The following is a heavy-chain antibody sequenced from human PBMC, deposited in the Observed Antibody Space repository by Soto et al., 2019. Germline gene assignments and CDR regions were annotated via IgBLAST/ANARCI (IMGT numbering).Heavy chain of an antibody. CDR3: ARGRGCWHLWGDF. CDR1: GYTFTAYG. V-gene: IGHV1-18*01. D-gene: IGHD2-21*01. J-gene: IGHJ4*02. CDR2: VNVFSGIA. Sequence: QVQLVQSGAEVKEPGASVKVSCKASGYTFTAYGVNWVRQAPGQGLEWMGWVNVFSGIAKYAQKFQDRITVTTDTSTSTAYMDLRSLTSDDTAVYYCARGRGCWHLWGDFWGQGTLVTVSS.